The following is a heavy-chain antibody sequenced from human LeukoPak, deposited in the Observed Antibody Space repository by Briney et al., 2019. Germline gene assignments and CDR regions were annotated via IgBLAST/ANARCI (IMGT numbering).Heavy chain of an antibody. V-gene: IGHV3-30*02. D-gene: IGHD2-15*01. Sequence: GGSLRLSCAASGFTFSSYDIHWVRQAPGKGLEWVAFIRYDGSNKYYADSVKGRFTISRDNAKNSLYLQMNSLRAEDTAVYYCVVARAPRLYFDYWGQGTLVTVSS. CDR2: IRYDGSNK. CDR3: VVARAPRLYFDY. CDR1: GFTFSSYD. J-gene: IGHJ4*02.